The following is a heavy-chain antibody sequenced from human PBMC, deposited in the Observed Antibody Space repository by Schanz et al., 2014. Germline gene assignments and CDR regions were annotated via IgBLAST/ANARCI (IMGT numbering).Heavy chain of an antibody. CDR2: IRFDGSDK. V-gene: IGHV3-33*01. CDR3: ARDLPYAMSTR. D-gene: IGHD2-2*01. CDR1: GFTFSKYG. J-gene: IGHJ4*02. Sequence: QVQLVESGGGVVQPGRSLRLSCAASGFTFSKYGMHWVRQAPGKGLEWVTFIRFDGSDKYYADSVKGRFTISRDNAKNSLYLQMNSLRVEDTAVYYCARDLPYAMSTRWGQGTLVTVSS.